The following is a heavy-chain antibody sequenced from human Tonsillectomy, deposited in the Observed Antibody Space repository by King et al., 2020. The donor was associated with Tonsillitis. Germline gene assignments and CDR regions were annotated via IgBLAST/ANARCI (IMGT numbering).Heavy chain of an antibody. D-gene: IGHD6-13*01. V-gene: IGHV1-46*01. J-gene: IGHJ6*02. CDR3: ARGSIQYGMAAGGVRWGYYSGMDV. CDR1: GYTFTSYY. Sequence: VQLVESGAEVKKPGASVKVSCKASGYTFTSYYMHWVRQAPGQGLEWMGIINPSGGSTSYAQTFQGRVTMTRDTSTSTVYMELSSLRSEDTAVYYCARGSIQYGMAAGGVRWGYYSGMDVWGQGTTVTVSS. CDR2: INPSGGST.